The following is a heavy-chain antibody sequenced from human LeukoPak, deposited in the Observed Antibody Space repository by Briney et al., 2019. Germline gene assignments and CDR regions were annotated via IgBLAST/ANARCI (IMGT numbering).Heavy chain of an antibody. CDR1: GFIFSGYA. J-gene: IGHJ3*02. D-gene: IGHD3-10*01. Sequence: PGGSLRLSCAASGFIFSGYAMSCVRQAPGKGLEWVSCISASGDSTNYADSVKGRFTIARDNSKNTLYLQMNNLRGADTAVYYCAKDRRADASGAFDIWGQGTGVTVSS. V-gene: IGHV3-23*01. CDR3: AKDRRADASGAFDI. CDR2: ISASGDST.